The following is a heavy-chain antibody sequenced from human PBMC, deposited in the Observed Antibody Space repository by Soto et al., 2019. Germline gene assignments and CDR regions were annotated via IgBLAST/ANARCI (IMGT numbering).Heavy chain of an antibody. CDR1: GFTFSSYE. CDR2: ISSSGSTI. CDR3: ARGYYYDSSGYYHDAFDI. J-gene: IGHJ3*02. Sequence: GSLRLSCAASGFTFSSYEMNWVRQAPGKGLEWVSYISSSGSTIYYADSVKGRFTISRDNAKNSLYLQMNSLRAEDTAVYYCARGYYYDSSGYYHDAFDIWGQGTMVTVSS. D-gene: IGHD3-22*01. V-gene: IGHV3-48*03.